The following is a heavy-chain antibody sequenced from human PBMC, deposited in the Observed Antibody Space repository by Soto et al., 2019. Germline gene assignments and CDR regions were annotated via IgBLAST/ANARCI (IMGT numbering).Heavy chain of an antibody. J-gene: IGHJ6*02. CDR1: GFTFSSYW. Sequence: GGSLRLSCAASGFTFSSYWMHWVRQPQGKGLVWVSRINSDGSSTSYADSVKGRFTISRDNAKNTLYLQMNSLRAEDTAVYYCARDYYDSSGYSIYYYYYGMDVWGQGTTVTVSS. CDR3: ARDYYDSSGYSIYYYYYGMDV. D-gene: IGHD3-22*01. CDR2: INSDGSST. V-gene: IGHV3-74*01.